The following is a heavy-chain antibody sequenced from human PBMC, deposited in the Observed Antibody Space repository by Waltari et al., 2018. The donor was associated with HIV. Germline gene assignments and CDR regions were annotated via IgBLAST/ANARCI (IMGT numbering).Heavy chain of an antibody. CDR3: AKAVIAARPGDFDD. Sequence: EVQLLESGGGLVQPGGSLRLSCAASGFTFSSYAMSWVRQAPGKGLEWVSASSGSGGSTYCADSVKGRFTISRDNSKNTLYLQMNSLRAEDTGVYYCAKAVIAARPGDFDDWGQGTLVTVSS. CDR2: SSGSGGST. D-gene: IGHD6-6*01. CDR1: GFTFSSYA. V-gene: IGHV3-23*01. J-gene: IGHJ4*02.